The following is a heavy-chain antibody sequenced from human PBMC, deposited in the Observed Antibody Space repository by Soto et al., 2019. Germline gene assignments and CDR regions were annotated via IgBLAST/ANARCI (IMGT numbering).Heavy chain of an antibody. Sequence: PSETLSLTCAVYGGSFSGYSWSWIRQPPGKGLEWIGYIYHSGSTYYNPSLKSRVTISVDRSKNQFSLKLSSVTAADTAVYYCARSSFGESLTDAFDIWGQGTMVTVSS. CDR1: GGSFSGYS. J-gene: IGHJ3*02. V-gene: IGHV4-30-2*01. CDR2: IYHSGST. CDR3: ARSSFGESLTDAFDI. D-gene: IGHD3-10*01.